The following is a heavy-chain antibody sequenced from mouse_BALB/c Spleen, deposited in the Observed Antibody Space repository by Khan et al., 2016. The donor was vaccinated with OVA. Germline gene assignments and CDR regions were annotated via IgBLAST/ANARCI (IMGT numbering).Heavy chain of an antibody. J-gene: IGHJ3*01. V-gene: IGHV3-2*02. CDR1: GYSITGESA. D-gene: IGHD2-4*01. Sequence: VQLQESGPGLVKPSQSLSLTCTVTGYSITGESAWNWIRRFPGNKLEWMGYINYCGDTSYNPSLKSRISITRDTSKNQFLLQLNSVTTEDTATYYCTRKDYDDYDPFPYWGQGTLVTVSA. CDR3: TRKDYDDYDPFPY. CDR2: INYCGDT.